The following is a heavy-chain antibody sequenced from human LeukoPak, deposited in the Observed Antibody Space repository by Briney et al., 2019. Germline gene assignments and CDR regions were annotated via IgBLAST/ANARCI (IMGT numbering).Heavy chain of an antibody. Sequence: GGSLRLSCAASGFTVSSNYMSWVRQAPGKGLEWVSSISSSSSYIYYADSVKGRFTISRDNAKNSLYLQMNSLRAEDTAVYYCARAASGYDSHSDYWGQGTLVTVSS. D-gene: IGHD5-12*01. CDR3: ARAASGYDSHSDY. V-gene: IGHV3-21*01. J-gene: IGHJ4*02. CDR2: ISSSSSYI. CDR1: GFTVSSNY.